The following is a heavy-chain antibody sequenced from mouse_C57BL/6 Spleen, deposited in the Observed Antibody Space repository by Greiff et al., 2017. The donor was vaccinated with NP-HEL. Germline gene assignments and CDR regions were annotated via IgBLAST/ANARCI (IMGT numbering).Heavy chain of an antibody. CDR1: GYTFTSYW. Sequence: VQLQQPGAELVRPGSSVKLSCKASGYTFTSYWMHWVKQRPIQGLEWIGNIDPSDSDTHYNQKFKDKATLTVDKSSSTAYMQLSSLTSEDSAVYYCARGDGYYLYYFDYWGQGTTLTVSS. D-gene: IGHD2-3*01. V-gene: IGHV1-52*01. J-gene: IGHJ2*01. CDR2: IDPSDSDT. CDR3: ARGDGYYLYYFDY.